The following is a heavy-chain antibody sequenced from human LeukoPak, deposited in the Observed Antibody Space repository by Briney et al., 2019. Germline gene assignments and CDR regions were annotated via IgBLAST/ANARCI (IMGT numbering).Heavy chain of an antibody. CDR1: GFTFSGYA. CDR3: ARDLHYAFDI. Sequence: GGSLRLSCAASGFTFSGYAMNWVRQAPGKGLEWVSHIYSSDTTYADSVKGRFTISRDNAKNSLYLQMNSLRDEDTAIYYCARDLHYAFDIWGQGTMVTASS. D-gene: IGHD3-10*01. V-gene: IGHV3-48*02. J-gene: IGHJ3*02. CDR2: IYSSDTT.